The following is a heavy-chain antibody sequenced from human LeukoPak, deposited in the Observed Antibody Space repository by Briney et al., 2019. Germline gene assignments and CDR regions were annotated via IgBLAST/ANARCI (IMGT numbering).Heavy chain of an antibody. J-gene: IGHJ4*02. CDR1: GFTFSSYA. Sequence: PGGSLRLSCAASGFTFSSYAMHWVRQAPGKGLEWVAVISYDGSNKYYADSVKGRFTISRDNSKNTLYLQMDSLRAEDTAVYYCAREGYDSSGYYYEYYFDYWGQGTLVTVSS. CDR3: AREGYDSSGYYYEYYFDY. V-gene: IGHV3-30-3*01. CDR2: ISYDGSNK. D-gene: IGHD3-22*01.